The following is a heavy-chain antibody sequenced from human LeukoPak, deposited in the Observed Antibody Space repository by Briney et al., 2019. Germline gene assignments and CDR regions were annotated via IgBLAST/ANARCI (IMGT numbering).Heavy chain of an antibody. V-gene: IGHV3-53*01. CDR3: ARVVYCGGDCYSGPLAY. CDR2: IYSDGRT. D-gene: IGHD2-21*02. Sequence: GRSLRLSCAASGFTVSSNYMTWVRQAPGKGLEWVSVIYSDGRTFYIDSVKGRFTISRDNSKNTVFLQMNSLRAEDTAVYYCARVVYCGGDCYSGPLAYWGQGTLVTVSS. J-gene: IGHJ4*02. CDR1: GFTVSSNY.